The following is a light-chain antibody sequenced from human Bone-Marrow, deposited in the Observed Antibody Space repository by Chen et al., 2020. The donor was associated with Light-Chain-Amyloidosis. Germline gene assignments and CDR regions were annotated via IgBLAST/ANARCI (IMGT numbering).Light chain of an antibody. CDR2: DVT. Sequence: QSALTQPASVSGSPGQSITISCTGTSSDVGGYYLVSWYQQHPGKAPKLMIYDVTQRPSGVSNRCSGSKSGNTASLTISGLQAEDEADYYCYSYVGSSTYVFGSGTKVTVL. J-gene: IGLJ1*01. V-gene: IGLV2-23*02. CDR3: YSYVGSSTYV. CDR1: SSDVGGYYL.